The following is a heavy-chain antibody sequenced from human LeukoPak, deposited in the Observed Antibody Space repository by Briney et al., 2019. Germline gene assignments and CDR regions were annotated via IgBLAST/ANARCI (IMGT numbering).Heavy chain of an antibody. CDR2: IWYDASNK. CDR1: GISFRSYG. CDR3: AKDRATGYCSSTSCRTSYYYGMDV. Sequence: PGGSLRLSCAASGISFRSYGMHWVRQAPGKGLEWVTFIWYDASNKYYAESVKGRFTISRDNSRNTVFLQMNSLRAEDTAVYYCAKDRATGYCSSTSCRTSYYYGMDVWGQGTTVTVSS. V-gene: IGHV3-30*02. D-gene: IGHD2-2*01. J-gene: IGHJ6*02.